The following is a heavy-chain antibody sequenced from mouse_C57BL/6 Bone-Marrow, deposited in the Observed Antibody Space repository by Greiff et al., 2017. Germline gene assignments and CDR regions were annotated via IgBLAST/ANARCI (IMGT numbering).Heavy chain of an antibody. J-gene: IGHJ1*03. D-gene: IGHD1-1*01. Sequence: EVKLVESGGGLVKPGGSLKLSCAASGFTFSSYAMSWVRQTPEKRLEWVATISDGGSYTYYPDNVKGRFTISRDNAKNNLYLQMSHLKSEDTAMYYCARDDSSYPVYWYFDVWGTGTTVTVSS. CDR1: GFTFSSYA. V-gene: IGHV5-4*01. CDR3: ARDDSSYPVYWYFDV. CDR2: ISDGGSYT.